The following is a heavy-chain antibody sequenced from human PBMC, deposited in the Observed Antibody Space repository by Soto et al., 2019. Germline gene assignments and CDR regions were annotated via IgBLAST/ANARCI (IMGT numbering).Heavy chain of an antibody. CDR1: GFTFSSFS. Sequence: EVQLVESGGGLVQPGASLRLSCAASGFTFSSFSMTWVRQAPGKGLEWVSYISSGSSTIYYADSVKGRFTISRDNAKNSLSLQMNSLRADDTAVYYCARNLQLDYWGQGTLVTVSS. J-gene: IGHJ4*02. V-gene: IGHV3-48*01. CDR2: ISSGSSTI. CDR3: ARNLQLDY.